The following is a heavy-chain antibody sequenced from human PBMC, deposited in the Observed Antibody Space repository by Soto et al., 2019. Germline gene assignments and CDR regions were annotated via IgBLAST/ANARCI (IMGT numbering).Heavy chain of an antibody. CDR1: GGSISSSSYY. CDR3: ARLKYDFWSVAFDY. CDR2: IYYSGST. D-gene: IGHD3-3*01. V-gene: IGHV4-39*01. J-gene: IGHJ4*02. Sequence: SETLSLTCTVSGGSISSSSYYCFCIRQRPGKGLEWIGSIYYSGSTYYNPSLKSRVTISVDTSKNQFSLKLSSVTAADTAVYYCARLKYDFWSVAFDYWGQGTLVTVSS.